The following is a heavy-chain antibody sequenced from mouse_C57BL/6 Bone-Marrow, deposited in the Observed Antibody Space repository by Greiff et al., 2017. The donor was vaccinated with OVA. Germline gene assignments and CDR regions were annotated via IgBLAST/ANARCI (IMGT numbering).Heavy chain of an antibody. J-gene: IGHJ2*01. V-gene: IGHV5-17*01. CDR2: ISSGSSTI. Sequence: DVMLVESGGGLVKPGGSLKLSCAASGFTFSDYGMHWVRQAPEKGLEWVAYISSGSSTIYYADTVKGRFTISRDNAKNTLFLQMPSLRSEDTAMYYCARTGTDFDYWGQGTTLTVSS. CDR1: GFTFSDYG. D-gene: IGHD4-1*01. CDR3: ARTGTDFDY.